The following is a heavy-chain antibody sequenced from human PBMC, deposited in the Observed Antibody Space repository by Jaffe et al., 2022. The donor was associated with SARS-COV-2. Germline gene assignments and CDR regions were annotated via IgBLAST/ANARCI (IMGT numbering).Heavy chain of an antibody. J-gene: IGHJ5*02. Sequence: QVQLVQSGAEVKKPGASVRVSCKASGYTFTNYDINWVRQATGQGLEWMGWMNPYTGNTGIAQKFQDRVTMTRNTSIGTAYMDLSSLTSEDTAVYYCARYLNDYSNLYWFDPWGQGTLVTVSS. V-gene: IGHV1-8*01. CDR3: ARYLNDYSNLYWFDP. D-gene: IGHD4-4*01. CDR2: MNPYTGNT. CDR1: GYTFTNYD.